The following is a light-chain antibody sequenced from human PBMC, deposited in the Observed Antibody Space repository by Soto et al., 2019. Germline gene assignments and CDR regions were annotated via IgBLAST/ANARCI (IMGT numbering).Light chain of an antibody. CDR3: QTWGTGIQV. Sequence: QLVLTQSPSASASLGASVKLTCTLSSGHSSYAIAWHQQQPEKGPRYLMKLNSDGSHSKGDGIPDRFSASSSGAERYLTISSLQSEDEADYYCQTWGTGIQVFGTGTKVTVL. V-gene: IGLV4-69*01. CDR2: LNSDGSH. CDR1: SGHSSYA. J-gene: IGLJ1*01.